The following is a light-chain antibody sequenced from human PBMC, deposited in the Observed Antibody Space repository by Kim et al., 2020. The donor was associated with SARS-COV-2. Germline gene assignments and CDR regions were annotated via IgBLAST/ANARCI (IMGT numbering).Light chain of an antibody. J-gene: IGLJ3*02. Sequence: NFMLTQPHSVSESPGKTVTISCTRSSGSIASNYVQRYQQRPGSSPTTVIYEDNQRPSGVPDRFSGSIDSSSNSASLTISELKTEDEADYYCQSYDISNQVFGGGTQLTVL. V-gene: IGLV6-57*01. CDR3: QSYDISNQV. CDR2: EDN. CDR1: SGSIASNY.